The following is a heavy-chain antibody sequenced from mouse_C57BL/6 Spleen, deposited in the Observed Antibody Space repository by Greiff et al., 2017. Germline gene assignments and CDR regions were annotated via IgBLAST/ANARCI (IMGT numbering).Heavy chain of an antibody. V-gene: IGHV1-18*01. J-gene: IGHJ2*01. D-gene: IGHD1-1*01. CDR2: INPNNGGT. CDR1: GYTFTDYN. CDR3: ARSADYYGSSSVDYFDY. Sequence: VQLKQSGPELVKPGASVKIPCKASGYTFTDYNMDWVKQSHGKSLEWIGDINPNNGGTIYNQKFKGKATLTVDKSSSTAYMELRSLTSEDTAVYYCARSADYYGSSSVDYFDYWGQGTTLTVSS.